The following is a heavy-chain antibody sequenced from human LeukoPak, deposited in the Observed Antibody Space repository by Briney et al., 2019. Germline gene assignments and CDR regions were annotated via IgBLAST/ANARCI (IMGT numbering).Heavy chain of an antibody. V-gene: IGHV3-30*03. CDR1: GFTFSRYG. CDR2: ISYDGSNK. CDR3: AMHSGSYPFDY. J-gene: IGHJ4*02. Sequence: GRSLRLSCAASGFTFSRYGMHWVRQAPGKGLEWVAVISYDGSNKYYEDSVKGRFTISRDNSKNTLYLQMNSLRAEDTAVYYCAMHSGSYPFDYWGQGTLVTVSS. D-gene: IGHD1-26*01.